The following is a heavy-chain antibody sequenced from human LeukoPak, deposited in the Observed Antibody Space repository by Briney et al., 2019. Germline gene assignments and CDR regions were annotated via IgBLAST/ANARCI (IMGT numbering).Heavy chain of an antibody. D-gene: IGHD2-2*01. V-gene: IGHV1-8*01. CDR3: ARAEVPAAYYYYYMDV. CDR1: GYTFTSYD. CDR2: MNPNSGNT. Sequence: ASVKVSCKASGYTFTSYDINWVRQATGQGLEWMGWMNPNSGNTGYAQKFQGRVTMTRNTSISTAYMELSSLRSEDTAVYYCARAEVPAAYYYYYMDVWGKGTTVTVSS. J-gene: IGHJ6*03.